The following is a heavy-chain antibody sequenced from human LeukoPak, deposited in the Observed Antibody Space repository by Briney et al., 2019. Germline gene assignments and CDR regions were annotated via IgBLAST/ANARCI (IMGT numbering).Heavy chain of an antibody. V-gene: IGHV3-21*01. J-gene: IGHJ4*02. Sequence: PGGSLRLSCAASGFTFSSYSMNWVRQAPGKGLEWVSSISSSSSYIYYADSVKGRFTISRDNAKNSLYLQMNSLRAEDTAVYYCARDWEVGDLGAFGYWGQGTLVTVSS. CDR2: ISSSSSYI. D-gene: IGHD3-16*01. CDR1: GFTFSSYS. CDR3: ARDWEVGDLGAFGY.